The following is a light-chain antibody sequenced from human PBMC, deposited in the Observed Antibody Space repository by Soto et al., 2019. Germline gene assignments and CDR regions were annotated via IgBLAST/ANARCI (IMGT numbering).Light chain of an antibody. CDR1: QTISNW. CDR2: DAS. V-gene: IGKV1-5*01. J-gene: IGKJ2*01. Sequence: DIQMTQSPSTLSASVGDRVTITCRASQTISNWLAWYQQEPEKAPKLLIYDASSLRSGVPSRFSGSGFATDFTLTISSLQPDDFATYYCQQYSIYPYTFGQGTKLEIK. CDR3: QQYSIYPYT.